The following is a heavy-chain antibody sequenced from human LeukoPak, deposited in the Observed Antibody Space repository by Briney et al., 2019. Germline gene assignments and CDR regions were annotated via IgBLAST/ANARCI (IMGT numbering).Heavy chain of an antibody. CDR3: TTDSGNLYFYYYYMDV. CDR1: GFTFSNAW. CDR2: IKSKTDGGTT. V-gene: IGHV3-15*01. Sequence: VGSLRLSCAASGFTFSNAWMSWVRQAPGKGLEWVGRIKSKTDGGTTDFAAPVKGRFTISRDDSQNTLSLQMTNLKTEDTAVYYCTTDSGNLYFYYYYMDVWGKGATVTVSS. J-gene: IGHJ6*03. D-gene: IGHD2-8*01.